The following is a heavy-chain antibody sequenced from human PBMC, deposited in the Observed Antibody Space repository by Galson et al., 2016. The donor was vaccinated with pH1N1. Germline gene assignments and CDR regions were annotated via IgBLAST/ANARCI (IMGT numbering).Heavy chain of an antibody. CDR1: GFNFGNYA. D-gene: IGHD5/OR15-5a*01. J-gene: IGHJ3*01. Sequence: SLRLSCAASGFNFGNYAMDWVRQPPGKGLEWVSGITGSGGKTDYGVSVKGRVIVSRDNSKNTLFLQLNSLRVDDTAVYYCVKEPFSTVLYGFDDWGQGTLLTVSS. V-gene: IGHV3-23*01. CDR2: ITGSGGKT. CDR3: VKEPFSTVLYGFDD.